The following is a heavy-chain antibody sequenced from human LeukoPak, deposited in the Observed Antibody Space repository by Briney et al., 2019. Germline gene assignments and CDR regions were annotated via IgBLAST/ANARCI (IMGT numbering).Heavy chain of an antibody. CDR3: AIDSSGWYIFDY. J-gene: IGHJ4*02. D-gene: IGHD6-19*01. V-gene: IGHV3-30*04. CDR2: ISYDGSNK. CDR1: GFTFSSYA. Sequence: PGGSLRLSCAASGFTFSSYAMHWVRQAPGKGLEWVAVISYDGSNKYYADSVKGRFTISRDNSKNTLYLQMNSLRAEDTAVYYCAIDSSGWYIFDYWGQGTLVTVSS.